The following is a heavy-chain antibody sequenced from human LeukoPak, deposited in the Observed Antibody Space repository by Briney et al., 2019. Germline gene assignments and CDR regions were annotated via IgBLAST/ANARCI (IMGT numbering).Heavy chain of an antibody. D-gene: IGHD6-19*01. CDR1: GFTFSSYS. Sequence: GGSLRLSCAASGFTFSSYSMNWVRQAPGKGLELVSSISSSSSYIYYADSVKGRFTISTDNAKNSLYLQMNSLRAEDTAVYYCARDNAGIAVAGTGGNWGQGTLVTVSS. CDR2: ISSSSSYI. V-gene: IGHV3-21*01. CDR3: ARDNAGIAVAGTGGN. J-gene: IGHJ4*02.